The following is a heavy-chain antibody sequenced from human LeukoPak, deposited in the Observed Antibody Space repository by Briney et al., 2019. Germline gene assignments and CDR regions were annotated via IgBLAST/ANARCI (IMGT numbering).Heavy chain of an antibody. D-gene: IGHD3-22*01. V-gene: IGHV3-48*01. CDR3: ARDRGGYYYYPLDF. CDR2: ISGSSSAI. J-gene: IGHJ4*02. CDR1: GFTFSSYS. Sequence: PGGSLRLSCAASGFTFSSYSMNWVRQAPGKGLEWVSYISGSSSAIYYADSVKGRFTISRDNAKNSLYLQMNSLRVEDTAIYYCARDRGGYYYYPLDFWGQGILVTVSS.